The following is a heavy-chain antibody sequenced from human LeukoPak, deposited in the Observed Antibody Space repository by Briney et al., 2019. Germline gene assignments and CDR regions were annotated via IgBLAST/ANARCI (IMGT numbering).Heavy chain of an antibody. J-gene: IGHJ4*02. V-gene: IGHV4-59*11. Sequence: SETLSLTCTVSGGSISSHYWSWIRQPPGKGLEWIGYIYYSGSTNYNPSLKSRVTISVDTSKNQFSLKLSSVTAADTAVYYCARGSSGWSIDYWGQGTLVTVSS. CDR1: GGSISSHY. D-gene: IGHD6-19*01. CDR2: IYYSGST. CDR3: ARGSSGWSIDY.